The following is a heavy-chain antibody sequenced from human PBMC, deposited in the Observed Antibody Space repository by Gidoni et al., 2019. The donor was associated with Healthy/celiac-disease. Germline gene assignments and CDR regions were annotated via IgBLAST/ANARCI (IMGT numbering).Heavy chain of an antibody. D-gene: IGHD2-21*02. Sequence: QVQLVQSGAEVKKPGSSVQVSCKASGGPFSSYATRWVRQAPGQGLEWMGGLIPILGIANDAQKFQGRVTITADKSTSTAYMELSSLRAEDTAVYYCAREGACGGDCYLAPIEAFDIWGQGTMVTVSS. CDR1: GGPFSSYA. CDR3: AREGACGGDCYLAPIEAFDI. V-gene: IGHV1-69*10. J-gene: IGHJ3*02. CDR2: LIPILGIA.